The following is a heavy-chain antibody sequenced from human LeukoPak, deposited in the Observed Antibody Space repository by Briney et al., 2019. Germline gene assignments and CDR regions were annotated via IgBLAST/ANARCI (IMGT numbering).Heavy chain of an antibody. CDR1: GGSISSYY. CDR3: ARHVKGIAAAGSRWFDP. CDR2: IYYSGST. D-gene: IGHD6-13*01. J-gene: IGHJ5*02. V-gene: IGHV4-59*08. Sequence: SETLSLTCTVSGGSISSYYWSWIRQPPGKGLEWIGYIYYSGSTNYNPSLKSRVTISVDTSKNQFSLKRSSVTAADTAVYYCARHVKGIAAAGSRWFDPWGQGTLVTVSS.